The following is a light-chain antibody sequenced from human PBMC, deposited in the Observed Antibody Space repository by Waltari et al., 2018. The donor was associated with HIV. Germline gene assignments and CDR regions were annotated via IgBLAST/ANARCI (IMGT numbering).Light chain of an antibody. CDR2: EVS. Sequence: QSALTQPASVSGSPGQSITISCTGTSSDIVSFNRVPWYQQHPGNDPKRIIYEVSNRPAGISDRFSGSKSCNTASLTISGLQADDEALFYCSSYASTSTPVLFGGGTQLTVL. J-gene: IGLJ2*01. CDR1: SSDIVSFNR. CDR3: SSYASTSTPVL. V-gene: IGLV2-14*02.